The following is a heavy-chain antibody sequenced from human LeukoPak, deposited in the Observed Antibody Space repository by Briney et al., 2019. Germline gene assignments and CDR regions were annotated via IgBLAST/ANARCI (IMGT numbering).Heavy chain of an antibody. CDR2: IKQDGSEK. J-gene: IGHJ3*02. V-gene: IGHV3-7*01. CDR3: AREGIHTYYYDSSGIEDAFDI. Sequence: PGGSLRLSCAASGFTFSSYWMSWVRQAPGKGLEWVANIKQDGSEKYYVDSVKGRFTISRDNAKNSLYLQMNSLRAEDTAVYYCAREGIHTYYYDSSGIEDAFDIWGQGTMVTVSS. CDR1: GFTFSSYW. D-gene: IGHD3-22*01.